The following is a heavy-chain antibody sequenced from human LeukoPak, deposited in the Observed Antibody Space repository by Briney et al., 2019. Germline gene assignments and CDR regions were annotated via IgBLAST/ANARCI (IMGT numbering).Heavy chain of an antibody. Sequence: GGSLRLSCAASGFNFNNYAMNWVRQAPGEGLEWVSFISGSSNTIYYADSVRGRFTISRDNAKKSVYLQMNSLRAEDTAVYFCARGLLVAGSKKGDPGNYWGPGTLVAVSS. D-gene: IGHD3-16*01. CDR3: ARGLLVAGSKKGDPGNY. J-gene: IGHJ4*02. V-gene: IGHV3-48*04. CDR2: ISGSSNTI. CDR1: GFNFNNYA.